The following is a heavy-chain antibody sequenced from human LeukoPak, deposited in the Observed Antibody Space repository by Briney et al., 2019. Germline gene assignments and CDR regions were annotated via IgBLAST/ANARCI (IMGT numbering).Heavy chain of an antibody. CDR2: ISGSGGST. Sequence: GGSLRLSCAASGFTFSSYAMSWVRQAPGKGLEWVSAISGSGGSTYYADSVKGRFTISRDNSKNTPYLQMNSLRAEDTAVYYCAKVGYYYDSSGYDYWGQGTLVTVSS. J-gene: IGHJ4*02. D-gene: IGHD3-22*01. CDR3: AKVGYYYDSSGYDY. CDR1: GFTFSSYA. V-gene: IGHV3-23*01.